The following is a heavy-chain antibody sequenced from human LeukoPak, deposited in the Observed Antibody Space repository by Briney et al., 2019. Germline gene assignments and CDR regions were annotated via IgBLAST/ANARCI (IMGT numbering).Heavy chain of an antibody. J-gene: IGHJ5*02. V-gene: IGHV3-64D*06. CDR1: GFTVTHYA. Sequence: GGSLRLSCSVSGFTVTHYATLWVRQAPGKGLEYVSAVDANGRTTYYADSVKGRFTISRDDSKNTLYLHMSSLRPEDTAIYYCYCRDDLPAWGQGTLVTISS. CDR2: VDANGRTT. D-gene: IGHD5-24*01. CDR3: YCRDDLPA.